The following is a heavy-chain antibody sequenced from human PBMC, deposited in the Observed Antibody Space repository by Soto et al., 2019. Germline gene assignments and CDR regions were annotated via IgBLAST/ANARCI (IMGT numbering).Heavy chain of an antibody. V-gene: IGHV3-30*18. CDR1: GFTFSSYG. Sequence: QVQLVESGGGVVQPGRSLRLSCAASGFTFSSYGMHWVRQAPGKGLEWVALISYDGDYRYYADSVKGRFTISRDNTKNTVFLQMKGLRTEDTALYYCAKKSPYFYAVDVWGLGTTVTVSS. CDR2: ISYDGDYR. J-gene: IGHJ6*02. CDR3: AKKSPYFYAVDV.